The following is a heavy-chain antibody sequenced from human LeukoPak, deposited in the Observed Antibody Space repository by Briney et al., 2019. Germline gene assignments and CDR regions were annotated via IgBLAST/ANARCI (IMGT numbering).Heavy chain of an antibody. CDR1: GFTFSSYS. CDR3: ARGSPHDYDSSGYCDY. V-gene: IGHV3-21*01. D-gene: IGHD3-22*01. Sequence: GGSLRLSCAASGFTFSSYSMNWVRQAPGKGLEWVSSISSSSSYIYYADSVKGRFTISRDSAKNSLYLQMNSLRAEDTAVYYCARGSPHDYDSSGYCDYWGQGTLVTVSS. J-gene: IGHJ4*02. CDR2: ISSSSSYI.